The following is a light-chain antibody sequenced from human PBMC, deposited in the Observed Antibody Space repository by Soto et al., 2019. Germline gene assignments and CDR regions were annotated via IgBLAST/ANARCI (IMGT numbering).Light chain of an antibody. CDR3: QVWDNFTGV. CDR1: NISRKN. J-gene: IGLJ2*01. V-gene: IGLV3-9*01. Sequence: SYELTQPLSVSVALGQAARITCGGNNISRKNVHWYQQRPGQAPVLVIFRDNNRPSGITERFSGSNSGNTATLTISRAQAGDEADYYCQVWDNFTGVFGGGTKLTVL. CDR2: RDN.